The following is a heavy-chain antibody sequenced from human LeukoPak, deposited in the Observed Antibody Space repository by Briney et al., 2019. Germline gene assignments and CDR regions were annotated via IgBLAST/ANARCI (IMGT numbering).Heavy chain of an antibody. Sequence: ASVKVSCKASGYTFTGYYMHWVRHAPGQGLEWMGWVNPNSGGTNYAQKFQGRVTMTRDTSISTAYMELSRLRSDDTAVYYCARGDDSSGYPYFDYWGQGTLVTVSS. D-gene: IGHD3-22*01. J-gene: IGHJ4*02. CDR2: VNPNSGGT. CDR1: GYTFTGYY. CDR3: ARGDDSSGYPYFDY. V-gene: IGHV1-2*02.